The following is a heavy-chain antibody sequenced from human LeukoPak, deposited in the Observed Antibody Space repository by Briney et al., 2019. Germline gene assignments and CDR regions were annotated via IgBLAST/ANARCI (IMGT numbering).Heavy chain of an antibody. CDR3: AKSWSPYYYYYMDV. CDR2: IRYDGSNK. V-gene: IGHV3-30*02. J-gene: IGHJ6*03. CDR1: GFTFSSYG. Sequence: PGGSLRLSCAASGFTFSSYGMHWVRQAPGKGLEWVAFIRYDGSNKYYADSVKGRFTISRDNSKNTLYLQMNSLRAEDTAVYYCAKSWSPYYYYYMDVWGKGTTVTISS. D-gene: IGHD6-13*01.